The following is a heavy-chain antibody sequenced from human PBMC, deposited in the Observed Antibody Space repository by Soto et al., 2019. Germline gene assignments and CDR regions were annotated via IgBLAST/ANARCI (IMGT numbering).Heavy chain of an antibody. J-gene: IGHJ4*02. CDR2: ISYDGSNK. D-gene: IGHD3-3*01. CDR3: ARDPPYDFWSGYSYYFDY. Sequence: QVQLVESGGGVVQPGRSLRLSSAASGFTFSSYAMHWVRQAPGKGLEWVAVISYDGSNKYYADSVKGRFTISRDNSKNTLYLQMNSLRAEDTAVYYCARDPPYDFWSGYSYYFDYWGQGTLVTVSS. V-gene: IGHV3-30-3*01. CDR1: GFTFSSYA.